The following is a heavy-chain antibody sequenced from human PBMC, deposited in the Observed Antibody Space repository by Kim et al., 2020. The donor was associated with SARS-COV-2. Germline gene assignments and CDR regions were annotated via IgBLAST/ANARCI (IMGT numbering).Heavy chain of an antibody. CDR1: GYTFTSYG. D-gene: IGHD6-19*01. CDR2: ISAYNGNT. J-gene: IGHJ3*02. Sequence: ASVKVSCKASGYTFTSYGISWVRQAPGQGLEWMGWISAYNGNTNYAQKLQGRVTMTTDTSTSTAYMELRSLRSDDTAVYYCASRTGQWLPHGAFDIWGQGTMVTVSS. CDR3: ASRTGQWLPHGAFDI. V-gene: IGHV1-18*01.